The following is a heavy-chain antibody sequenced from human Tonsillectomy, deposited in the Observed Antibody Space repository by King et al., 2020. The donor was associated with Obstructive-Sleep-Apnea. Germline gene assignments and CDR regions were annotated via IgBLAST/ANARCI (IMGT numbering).Heavy chain of an antibody. V-gene: IGHV3-30*02. D-gene: IGHD5-18*01. Sequence: VQLVESGGGVVQPGGSLRLSCAASGFTFSRYGMHWVRQAPGKGLEWVAFIRDDGSNKYYADSVMGRFAISSDNSKNTLYLQMNSLGADDTAVYYCGKGIPLWSWALDYWGQGTLVAVSS. J-gene: IGHJ4*02. CDR1: GFTFSRYG. CDR3: GKGIPLWSWALDY. CDR2: IRDDGSNK.